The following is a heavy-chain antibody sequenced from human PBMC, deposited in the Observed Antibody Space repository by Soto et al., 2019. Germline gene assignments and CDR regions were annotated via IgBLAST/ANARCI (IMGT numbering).Heavy chain of an antibody. J-gene: IGHJ4*02. D-gene: IGHD2-15*01. CDR1: GYTFTSYG. Sequence: EAPVKVSCKASGYTFTSYGISSARQAPGQGLEWMGWISAYNGNTNYAQKLQGRVTMTTDTSTSTAYMELRSLRSDDTAVYYCARDRTVVVPEYFDYSGQGTLVTVSS. CDR3: ARDRTVVVPEYFDY. V-gene: IGHV1-18*01. CDR2: ISAYNGNT.